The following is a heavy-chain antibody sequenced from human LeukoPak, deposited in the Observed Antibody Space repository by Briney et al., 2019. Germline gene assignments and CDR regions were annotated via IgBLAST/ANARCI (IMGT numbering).Heavy chain of an antibody. V-gene: IGHV3-20*04. J-gene: IGHJ6*03. CDR3: ARITGDQYYYYYMDV. CDR2: INWNGGST. Sequence: GGSLRLSCAASGFTFDDYGMCWVRQAPGKGLEWVSGINWNGGSTGYADSVKGRFTISRDNAKNSLYLQMNSLRAEDTALYYCARITGDQYYYYYMDVWDKGTTVTVSS. CDR1: GFTFDDYG. D-gene: IGHD7-27*01.